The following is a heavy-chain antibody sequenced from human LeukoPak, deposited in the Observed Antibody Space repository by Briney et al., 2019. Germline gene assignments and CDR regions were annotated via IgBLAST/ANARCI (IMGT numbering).Heavy chain of an antibody. CDR3: TRDGGSWSHLDY. J-gene: IGHJ4*02. CDR2: IDTRGKGSAT. CDR1: GFIFSECA. V-gene: IGHV3-73*01. D-gene: IGHD1-26*01. Sequence: PGGSLRLSCEGSGFIFSECAIHWVRQASGKGLEWVGRIDTRGKGSATAYAAAVRGRFTFSRDDSKSTAYLQMSSLKTEDTAAYFCTRDGGSWSHLDYWGQGVLVTVSS.